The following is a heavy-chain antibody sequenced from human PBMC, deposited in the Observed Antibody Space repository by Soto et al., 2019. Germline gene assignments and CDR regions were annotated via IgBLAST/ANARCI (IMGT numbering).Heavy chain of an antibody. CDR2: ISGSGGST. CDR3: AKDPAYYYGSGSYSSYHYVMDV. V-gene: IGHV3-23*01. CDR1: GFTFSSHA. D-gene: IGHD3-10*01. J-gene: IGHJ6*02. Sequence: GGSLRLSCAASGFTFSSHAMSRVRQAPGKGLEWVSAISGSGGSTYYADSVKGRFTISRDNSKNTLYLQMNSLRAEDTAVYYCAKDPAYYYGSGSYSSYHYVMDVWGQGTTVIVSS.